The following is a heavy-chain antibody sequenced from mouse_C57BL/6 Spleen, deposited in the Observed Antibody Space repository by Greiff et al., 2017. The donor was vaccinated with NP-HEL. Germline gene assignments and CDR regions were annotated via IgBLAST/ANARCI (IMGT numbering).Heavy chain of an antibody. D-gene: IGHD1-1*01. CDR3: ARWNDYYGSSSYAMDY. J-gene: IGHJ4*01. CDR1: GYAFTNYL. Sequence: QVQLQQSGAELVRPGTSVKVSCKASGYAFTNYLIEWVKQRPGQGLEWIGVINPGSGGTNYNEKFKGKATLTADKSSSTAYMQPSSLTSEDSAVYFCARWNDYYGSSSYAMDYWGQGTSVTVSS. CDR2: INPGSGGT. V-gene: IGHV1-54*01.